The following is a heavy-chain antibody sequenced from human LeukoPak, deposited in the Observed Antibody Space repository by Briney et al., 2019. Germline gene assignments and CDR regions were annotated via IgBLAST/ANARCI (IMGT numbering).Heavy chain of an antibody. D-gene: IGHD1-14*01. V-gene: IGHV1-3*01. CDR2: INAGNGNT. J-gene: IGHJ4*02. CDR1: GYTFTSYA. CDR3: AKVGTTHIRSYFDL. Sequence: ASVKVSCKASGYTFTSYAMHWVRQAPGQRLEWMGWINAGNGNTKYSQKFQGRVTITRDTSASTAYMELSSLRSEDTAVYYCAKVGTTHIRSYFDLWGQGTLVTVSS.